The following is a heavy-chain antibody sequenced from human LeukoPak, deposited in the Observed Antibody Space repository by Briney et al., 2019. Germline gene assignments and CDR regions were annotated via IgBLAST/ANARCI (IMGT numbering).Heavy chain of an antibody. CDR1: GFTFTSSA. V-gene: IGHV1-58*02. Sequence: SVKVSCKASGFTFTSSAMQWVRQARGQRLEWIGWIVVGSGNTNYAQKFQERVTITRDMSTSTAYMELSSLRSEDTAVYYCAAAGAVAGMVFDPWGRGTLVTVSS. J-gene: IGHJ5*02. CDR3: AAAGAVAGMVFDP. CDR2: IVVGSGNT. D-gene: IGHD6-19*01.